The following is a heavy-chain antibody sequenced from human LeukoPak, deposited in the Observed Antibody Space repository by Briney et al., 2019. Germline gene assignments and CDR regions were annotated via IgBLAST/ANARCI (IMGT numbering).Heavy chain of an antibody. CDR3: ARERSSQGYFDF. D-gene: IGHD6-6*01. J-gene: IGHJ4*02. CDR2: IYPDDSDT. V-gene: IGHV5-51*01. CDR1: GYSCTSYW. Sequence: GESLKISCKGSGYSCTSYWIGWVRQMPGKGLDWMGIIYPDDSDTRYSPSFQGQVTISADKSISTAYLQWSSLKASDTAMYYCARERSSQGYFDFWGQGTLVTVSS.